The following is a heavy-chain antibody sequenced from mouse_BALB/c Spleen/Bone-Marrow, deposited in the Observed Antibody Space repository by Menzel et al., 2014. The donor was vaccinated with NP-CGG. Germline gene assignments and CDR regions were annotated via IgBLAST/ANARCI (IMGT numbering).Heavy chain of an antibody. V-gene: IGHV1-18*01. CDR3: ARWNDGYSLYYYAMDY. Sequence: DVHLVESGPELVKPGASMKISCKASGYSFTGYTMNWVKQSHGKNLEWIGLINPYNGGTSYNQKFKGKATLTVDKSSSTAYMELLSLTSEDSAVYYCARWNDGYSLYYYAMDYWGQGTSVTVSS. CDR1: GYSFTGYT. CDR2: INPYNGGT. D-gene: IGHD2-3*01. J-gene: IGHJ4*01.